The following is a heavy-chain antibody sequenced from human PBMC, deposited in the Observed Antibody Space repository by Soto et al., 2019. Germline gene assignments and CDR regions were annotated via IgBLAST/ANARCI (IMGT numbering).Heavy chain of an antibody. J-gene: IGHJ4*02. Sequence: QVQLVQSGAEVKKPGSSVKVSCKASGGTFSSYAISWVRQAPGQGLEWMGGVIPILGTANYAKKCQGRVTITADESTSTADMEMSSLRSEDTAVYYCAAPYCSGSYYNGFDYWGQGTLVTVSS. CDR1: GGTFSSYA. V-gene: IGHV1-69*12. CDR3: AAPYCSGSYYNGFDY. D-gene: IGHD3-10*01. CDR2: VIPILGTA.